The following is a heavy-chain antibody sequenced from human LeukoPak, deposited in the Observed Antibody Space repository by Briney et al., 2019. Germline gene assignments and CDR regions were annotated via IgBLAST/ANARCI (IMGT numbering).Heavy chain of an antibody. CDR2: ISSSGSTI. Sequence: GGSLRLSXAASGFTFSDYYMSWIGQPPGKGREGVSYISSSGSTIYYADSVKGRFTISRDNAKNSLYLQMNSLRAEDTAVYYCARDVPPAASLDYWGQGTLVTVSS. CDR3: ARDVPPAASLDY. V-gene: IGHV3-11*04. CDR1: GFTFSDYY. J-gene: IGHJ4*02. D-gene: IGHD2-2*01.